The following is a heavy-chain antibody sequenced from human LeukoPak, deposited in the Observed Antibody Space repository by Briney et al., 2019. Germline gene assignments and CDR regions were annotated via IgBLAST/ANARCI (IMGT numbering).Heavy chain of an antibody. D-gene: IGHD7-27*01. V-gene: IGHV4-30-2*01. CDR3: ARELTGVSRHFDL. J-gene: IGHJ2*01. CDR2: IYHSGST. Sequence: SETLSLTCAVSGGSISSGGYSWSWIRQPPGKGLEWIGYIYHSGSTYYNPSLKSRATISVNRSKNQFSLKLSSVTAADTAVYYCARELTGVSRHFDLWGRGTLVTVSS. CDR1: GGSISSGGYS.